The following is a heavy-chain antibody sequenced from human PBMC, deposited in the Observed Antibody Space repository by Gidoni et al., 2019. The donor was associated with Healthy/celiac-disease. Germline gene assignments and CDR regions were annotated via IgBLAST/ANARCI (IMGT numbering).Heavy chain of an antibody. CDR1: GFTVSSNY. D-gene: IGHD1-26*01. CDR3: ARDPQGVGAHVE. CDR2: IYSGGST. Sequence: EVQLVESGGGLIQPGGSLRRSGTASGFTVSSNYLSWVRQAPGKGLDWVSVIYSGGSTYYADSVKGRFTISRDNSKNTLYLQMNSLRAEDTAVYYCARDPQGVGAHVEWGQGTLVTVSS. J-gene: IGHJ4*02. V-gene: IGHV3-53*01.